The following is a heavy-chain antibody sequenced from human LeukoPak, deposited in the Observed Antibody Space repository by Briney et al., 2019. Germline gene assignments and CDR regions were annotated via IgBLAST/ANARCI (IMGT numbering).Heavy chain of an antibody. V-gene: IGHV4-39*01. Sequence: PSETLSLTCTVSGGSISSSSYYWGWIRQPPGKGLEWIGSIYYSGSTYYNPSLKSRVTISVDTSKNQFSLKLSSVTAADTAVYYCATASSGWYLYYFDYWGQGTLVTVSS. CDR3: ATASSGWYLYYFDY. CDR2: IYYSGST. CDR1: GGSISSSSYY. J-gene: IGHJ4*02. D-gene: IGHD6-19*01.